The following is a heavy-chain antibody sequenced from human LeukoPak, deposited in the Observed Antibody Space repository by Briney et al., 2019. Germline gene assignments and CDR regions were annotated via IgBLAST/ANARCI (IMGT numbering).Heavy chain of an antibody. J-gene: IGHJ4*02. CDR1: GFTFSSYG. V-gene: IGHV3-30*18. CDR2: ISYDGSNK. CDR3: AKAGHRYSSSWYRDFDY. Sequence: PGGSLRLSCAASGFTFSSYGMHWVRQAPGKGLEWVAVISYDGSNKYYADSAKGRFTISRDNSKNTLYLQMNSLRAEDTAVYYCAKAGHRYSSSWYRDFDYWGQGTLVTVSS. D-gene: IGHD6-13*01.